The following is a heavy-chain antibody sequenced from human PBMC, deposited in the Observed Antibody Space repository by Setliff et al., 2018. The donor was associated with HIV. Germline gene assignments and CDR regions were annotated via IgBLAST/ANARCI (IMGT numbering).Heavy chain of an antibody. CDR2: FDPEDDET. Sequence: ASVKVSCKVSGYTLTELSIHWVRQAPGKGLEWMGGFDPEDDETIYAQKFQGRVTMTRDTSTSTVYMELSSLRSEDTAVYYCARDMGTNGLDYWGQGTLVTVSS. D-gene: IGHD2-8*01. CDR1: GYTLTELS. CDR3: ARDMGTNGLDY. V-gene: IGHV1-24*01. J-gene: IGHJ4*02.